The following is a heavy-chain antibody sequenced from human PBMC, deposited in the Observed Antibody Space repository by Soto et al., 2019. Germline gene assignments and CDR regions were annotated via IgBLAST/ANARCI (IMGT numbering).Heavy chain of an antibody. V-gene: IGHV1-8*01. CDR1: GYTFTSYD. CDR3: AREKTSYGMDV. CDR2: MNPNSGNT. J-gene: IGHJ6*02. Sequence: QGQLVQSGAEVKKPGASVKVSCKASGYTFTSYDITWVRQATGQGLEWMGWMNPNSGNTGYAQKFQGRVTMTMNTSISTAYMELTSLRSADTAVYYCAREKTSYGMDVWGQGTTVTVSS.